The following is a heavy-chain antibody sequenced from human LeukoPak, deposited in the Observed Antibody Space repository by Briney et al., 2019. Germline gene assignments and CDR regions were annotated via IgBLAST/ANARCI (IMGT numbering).Heavy chain of an antibody. Sequence: ASVKVSCKASGYTFTSYDINWVRQATGQGLEWMGWMNPNSGNTGYAQKFQGRVTMTRNTSISTAYMELSSLRSEDTAVYYCARAVKGSSWFIHYYYYYYMDVWGKGTTVTVSS. V-gene: IGHV1-8*01. J-gene: IGHJ6*03. CDR3: ARAVKGSSWFIHYYYYYYMDV. CDR2: MNPNSGNT. CDR1: GYTFTSYD. D-gene: IGHD6-13*01.